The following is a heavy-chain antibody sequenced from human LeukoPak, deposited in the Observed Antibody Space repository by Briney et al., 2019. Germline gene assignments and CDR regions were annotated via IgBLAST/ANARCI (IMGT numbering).Heavy chain of an antibody. CDR1: GSTFTNFG. Sequence: ASVKVSCKASGSTFTNFGISWVRQAPGQGLEWVGWISAYNGHTNYAQKLQGRVTMTTDTSTSTAYMELRSLRSDDTAVYYCASASSGYYRGFDYWGQGTLVTVSS. CDR3: ASASSGYYRGFDY. CDR2: ISAYNGHT. V-gene: IGHV1-18*01. D-gene: IGHD3-22*01. J-gene: IGHJ4*02.